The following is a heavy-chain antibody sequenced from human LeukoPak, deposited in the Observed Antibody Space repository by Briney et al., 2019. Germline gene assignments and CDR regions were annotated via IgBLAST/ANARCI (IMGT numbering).Heavy chain of an antibody. CDR2: ISSSGSTI. CDR1: VFTLSDYY. Sequence: GGSLRLSRAPSVFTLSDYYMSWIGQAPGEGLEWVSYISSSGSTIYYADSVKGRFTTSRDNARNSLYLQMNSLRAEDTAVYYCGREDLSSGYYYLDYWGQGTLVTVSS. CDR3: GREDLSSGYYYLDY. J-gene: IGHJ4*02. D-gene: IGHD3-22*01. V-gene: IGHV3-11*01.